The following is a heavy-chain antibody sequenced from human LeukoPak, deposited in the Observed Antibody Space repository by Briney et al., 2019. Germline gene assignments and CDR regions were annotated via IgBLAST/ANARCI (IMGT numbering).Heavy chain of an antibody. J-gene: IGHJ3*02. D-gene: IGHD6-13*01. CDR1: GFTFSSYG. CDR2: ISYDGSNK. CDR3: AKSSDAFDI. V-gene: IGHV3-30*18. Sequence: SGRSLRLSCAASGFTFSSYGMHWVRQAPGKGLEWVAVISYDGSNKYYADSVKGRFTISRDNSKNTLYLQMNSLRAEDTAVYYCAKSSDAFDIWGQGTMVTVSS.